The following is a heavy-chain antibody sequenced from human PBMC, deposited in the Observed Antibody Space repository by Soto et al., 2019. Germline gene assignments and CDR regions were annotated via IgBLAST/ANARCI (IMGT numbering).Heavy chain of an antibody. D-gene: IGHD6-13*01. CDR2: IYSGGST. V-gene: IGHV3-53*01. CDR1: GFTVSSNY. CDR3: ARSIAAAETDAFDI. J-gene: IGHJ3*02. Sequence: EVQLVESGGGLIQPGGSLRLSCAASGFTVSSNYMSWVRQAPGKGLEWVSVIYSGGSTYYADSVKGRFTISRDTSKNTLYFKMNRVRAEDTAVYYCARSIAAAETDAFDIWGQGTMAT.